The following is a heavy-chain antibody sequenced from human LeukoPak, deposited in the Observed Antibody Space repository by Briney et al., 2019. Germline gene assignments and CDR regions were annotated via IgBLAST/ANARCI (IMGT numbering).Heavy chain of an antibody. J-gene: IGHJ4*02. CDR1: GFSFSSYT. Sequence: GGSLRLSCAASGFSFSSYTMNWVRQAPGKGLEWVSIISSSSSYIYYADSVKGRFTISRDNAKNALYLQMNSLRVEDTAVYYCARDGRCGGDCYASWGQGTLVTASS. V-gene: IGHV3-21*01. CDR3: ARDGRCGGDCYAS. CDR2: ISSSSSYI. D-gene: IGHD2-21*02.